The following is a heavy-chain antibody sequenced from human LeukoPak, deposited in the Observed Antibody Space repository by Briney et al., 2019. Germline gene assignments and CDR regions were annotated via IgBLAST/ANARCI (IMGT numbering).Heavy chain of an antibody. CDR2: INHSGST. Sequence: TSQTLSITSAGYGGSFSGYYWSWIRQTPGKGLEWIGEINHSGSTNYNPSLKSRVTISVDTSKNQFSLKLSSVTAADTAVYYCARVYEGFGAAAGTRWFDPWGQGTLVTVSS. J-gene: IGHJ5*02. CDR1: GGSFSGYY. V-gene: IGHV4-34*01. D-gene: IGHD6-13*01. CDR3: ARVYEGFGAAAGTRWFDP.